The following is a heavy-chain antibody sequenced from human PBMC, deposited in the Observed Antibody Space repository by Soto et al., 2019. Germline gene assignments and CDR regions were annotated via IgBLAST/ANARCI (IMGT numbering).Heavy chain of an antibody. V-gene: IGHV1-2*02. CDR3: ARSSTYNFDRSGYYDY. CDR1: GYTFTGYY. CDR2: INPNSGGA. D-gene: IGHD3-22*01. J-gene: IGHJ4*02. Sequence: QVQLVQSGAEVKKPGASVKVSCKASGYTFTGYYMHWVRQAPGQGLEWMGWINPNSGGANYAQSFQGRVTLTRDASINTAYMDLTRLTSGDAAVYYCARSSTYNFDRSGYYDYWGQGTLVTVSS.